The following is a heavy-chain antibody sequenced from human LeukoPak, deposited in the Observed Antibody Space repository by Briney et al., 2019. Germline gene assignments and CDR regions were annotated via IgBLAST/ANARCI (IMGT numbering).Heavy chain of an antibody. Sequence: ASVTVSCKASGYTFINSYIHWMRQAPGQGLEWMGVIYPSDGRTTYARKVLGRVTMTRDTSISTAYMELSRLRSDDTAVYYCARSPRLQLGGSYYWGQGTLVTVSS. CDR1: GYTFINSY. D-gene: IGHD5-24*01. J-gene: IGHJ4*02. CDR2: IYPSDGRT. CDR3: ARSPRLQLGGSYY. V-gene: IGHV1-46*01.